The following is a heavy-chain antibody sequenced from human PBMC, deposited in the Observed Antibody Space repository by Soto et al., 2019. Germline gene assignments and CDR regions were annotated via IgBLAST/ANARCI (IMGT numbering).Heavy chain of an antibody. V-gene: IGHV3-15*06. Sequence: GGSLRLSCAAAGFSVSTSHISWVRQAPGKGLEWVGRIKSKTDGETTYYAPPVKGRFTISRDDSKNTMYLQMNSLKTEDTAVYYCTTDPYPRNGGSGSYGMDVWGQGTTVTVSS. D-gene: IGHD2-15*01. CDR2: IKSKTDGETT. J-gene: IGHJ6*01. CDR3: TTDPYPRNGGSGSYGMDV. CDR1: GFSVSTSH.